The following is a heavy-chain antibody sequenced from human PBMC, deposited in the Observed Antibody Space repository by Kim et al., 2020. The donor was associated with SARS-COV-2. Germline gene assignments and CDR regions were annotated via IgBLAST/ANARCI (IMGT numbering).Heavy chain of an antibody. CDR2: IYYSGST. CDR1: GGSISSSSYY. D-gene: IGHD2-21*01. Sequence: SETLSLTCTVSGGSISSSSYYWGWIRQPPGKGLEWIGSIYYSGSTYYNPSLKSRVTISVDTSKNQFSLKLSSVTAADTAVYYCASLGAHIVNYWGQGTLVTVSS. J-gene: IGHJ4*02. V-gene: IGHV4-39*01. CDR3: ASLGAHIVNY.